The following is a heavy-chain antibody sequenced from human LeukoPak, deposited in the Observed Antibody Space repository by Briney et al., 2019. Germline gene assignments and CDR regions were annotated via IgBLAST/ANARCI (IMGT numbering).Heavy chain of an antibody. D-gene: IGHD3-16*01. Sequence: QPGRSLRLSCAASGFTFSSYAMHWVPQAPGKGLEWVALISYDGSNKYYADSVKGRFTISRDNSKNTLYLQMNSLRAEDTAVYYCARELWGSSFDYWGQGTLVTVSS. CDR2: ISYDGSNK. J-gene: IGHJ4*02. V-gene: IGHV3-30-3*01. CDR1: GFTFSSYA. CDR3: ARELWGSSFDY.